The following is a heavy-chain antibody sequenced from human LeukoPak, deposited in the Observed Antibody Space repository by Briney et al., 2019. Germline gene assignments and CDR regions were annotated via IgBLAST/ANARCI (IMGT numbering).Heavy chain of an antibody. CDR2: ISAYNGNT. CDR3: ARDPRRYGSGTYSFDY. Sequence: VASVKVSCKASGYTFTSNNMNWVRQAPGQGLEWMGWISAYNGNTNYAQNFQGRVTMTTDTSTSTAYMELRSLRSDDTAVYYCARDPRRYGSGTYSFDYGGQGTLVTVSS. J-gene: IGHJ4*02. V-gene: IGHV1-18*04. D-gene: IGHD3-10*01. CDR1: GYTFTSNN.